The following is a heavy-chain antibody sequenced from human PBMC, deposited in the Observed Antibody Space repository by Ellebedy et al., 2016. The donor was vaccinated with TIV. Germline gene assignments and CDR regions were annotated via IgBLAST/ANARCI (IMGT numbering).Heavy chain of an antibody. J-gene: IGHJ6*03. V-gene: IGHV3-49*04. CDR3: TRDSRTIDWSGYYGLEYYYYYMDV. CDR2: IRSKAYGGTT. CDR1: GFTFSSYS. D-gene: IGHD3-3*01. Sequence: GGSLRLSXAASGFTFSSYSMNWVRQAPGKGLEWVGFIRSKAYGGTTEYAASVKGRFTISRDDSKSIAYLQMNSLKTEDTAVYYCTRDSRTIDWSGYYGLEYYYYYMDVWGKGTTVTVSS.